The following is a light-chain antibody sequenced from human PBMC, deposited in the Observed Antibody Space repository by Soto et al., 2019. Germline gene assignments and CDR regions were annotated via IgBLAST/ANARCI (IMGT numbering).Light chain of an antibody. CDR3: QQRNVWPPIT. J-gene: IGKJ5*01. Sequence: VLTQSPATLSLSPGERATLSCRASQSIHTSFAWYQQQSGKPPRLVLYDSTLRANGVPDRFGGSRSGTEFTLTINSLEPEDFAVYYCQQRNVWPPITFGQGTRLEIK. CDR2: DST. V-gene: IGKV3-11*01. CDR1: QSIHTS.